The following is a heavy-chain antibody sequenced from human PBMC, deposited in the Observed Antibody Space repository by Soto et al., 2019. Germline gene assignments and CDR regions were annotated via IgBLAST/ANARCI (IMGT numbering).Heavy chain of an antibody. Sequence: QVPLQQWGAGLLKPSETLSLTCAVYGGSFSGYYWSWIRQPPGKGLEWSGEINHSGSTNYNPSLNSRGTISVDTSKNQFYLKLSSVPAADTAVYYCAGGQSRYGGPRTVDYWGQGTLVTASS. CDR1: GGSFSGYY. CDR2: INHSGST. D-gene: IGHD4-17*01. J-gene: IGHJ4*02. V-gene: IGHV4-34*01. CDR3: AGGQSRYGGPRTVDY.